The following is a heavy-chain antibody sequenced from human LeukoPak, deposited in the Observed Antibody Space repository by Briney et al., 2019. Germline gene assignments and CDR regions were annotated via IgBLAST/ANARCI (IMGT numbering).Heavy chain of an antibody. J-gene: IGHJ4*02. CDR3: ARGGGWGNWNDAVDY. CDR1: GGSISNYY. CDR2: IHNSGST. V-gene: IGHV4-59*01. Sequence: SETLSLTCTVSGGSISNYYWSWIRQTPGKGLEWIGYIHNSGSTKYNPSLKSPVSISVDTSKNQFSLKVNSVTAADTAVYYCARGGGWGNWNDAVDYWGQGTPVTVSS. D-gene: IGHD1-1*01.